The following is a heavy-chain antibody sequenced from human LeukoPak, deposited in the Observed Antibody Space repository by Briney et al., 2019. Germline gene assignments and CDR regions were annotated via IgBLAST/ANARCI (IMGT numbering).Heavy chain of an antibody. J-gene: IGHJ4*02. CDR3: AKDPYGTRYFDY. D-gene: IGHD2-2*01. CDR1: GCTFSSHA. CDR2: LSGSGYNT. V-gene: IGHV3-23*01. Sequence: GGSLRLSCAASGCTFSSHALSWVRQAPGKGLEWVSSLSGSGYNTYYAYSLKGRFTIYRDNSKNTVYLQMNSLRAEDTAVYYCAKDPYGTRYFDYWGQGTLVTVSS.